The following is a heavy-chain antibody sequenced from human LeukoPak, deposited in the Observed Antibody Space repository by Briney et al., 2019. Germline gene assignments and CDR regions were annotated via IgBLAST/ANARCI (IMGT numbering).Heavy chain of an antibody. CDR3: ARGPHRVLLWFGEFDY. J-gene: IGHJ4*02. D-gene: IGHD3-10*01. V-gene: IGHV3-9*01. CDR2: ISWNSGSI. CDR1: GFTFDDYA. Sequence: GRSLRLSCAASGFTFDDYAMHWVRQAPGKGLKWVSGISWNSGSIGYADSVKGRFTISRDNAKNSLYLQMNSLRAEDTAVYYCARGPHRVLLWFGEFDYWGQGTLVTVSS.